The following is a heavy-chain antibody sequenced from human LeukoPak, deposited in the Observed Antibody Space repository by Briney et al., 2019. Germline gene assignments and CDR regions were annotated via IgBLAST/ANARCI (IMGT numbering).Heavy chain of an antibody. J-gene: IGHJ4*02. V-gene: IGHV4-31*03. CDR3: ARVGLLPRLVYAYYFDY. D-gene: IGHD5/OR15-5a*01. Sequence: SQTLSLTCTVSGGSISSGGYYWSWIRQHPGKGLEWIGYIYYSGSTYYNPPLKSRVTISVDTSKNQFSLKLSSVTAADTAVYYCARVGLLPRLVYAYYFDYWGQGTLVTVSS. CDR1: GGSISSGGYY. CDR2: IYYSGST.